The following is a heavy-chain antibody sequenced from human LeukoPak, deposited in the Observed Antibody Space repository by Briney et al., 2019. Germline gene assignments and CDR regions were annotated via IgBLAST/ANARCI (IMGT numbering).Heavy chain of an antibody. D-gene: IGHD3-22*01. CDR1: GFTFRSYA. J-gene: IGHJ6*02. CDR2: IDGGGTT. Sequence: GGSLRLSCAASGFTFRSYAMSWVRQPPGKGLEYVSAIDGGGTTYYADSVKGRFTISRDNSKNTLYLQMNSLRAEDTAVYYCARYSSGRNYYYYYGMDVWGQGTTVTVSS. V-gene: IGHV3-23*01. CDR3: ARYSSGRNYYYYYGMDV.